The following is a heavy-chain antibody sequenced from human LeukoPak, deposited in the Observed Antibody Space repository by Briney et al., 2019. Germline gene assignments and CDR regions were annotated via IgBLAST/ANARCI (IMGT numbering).Heavy chain of an antibody. Sequence: SRTLSLTCAVSGGSISSSNWWSWVRQPPGKGLEWIGQIYHSGSTNYNPSLKSRVAISVDKSKNQFSLNLNSVTAADTAVYYCAGAGQGYCTSASCYLSLDYWGQGTLVTVSS. CDR1: GGSISSSNW. D-gene: IGHD2-2*01. V-gene: IGHV4-4*02. CDR3: AGAGQGYCTSASCYLSLDY. J-gene: IGHJ4*02. CDR2: IYHSGST.